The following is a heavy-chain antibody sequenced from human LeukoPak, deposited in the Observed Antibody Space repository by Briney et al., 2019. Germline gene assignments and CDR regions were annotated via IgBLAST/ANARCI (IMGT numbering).Heavy chain of an antibody. CDR3: ARSPPTDYYGSGSGYYGMDV. Sequence: GGSLRLSCAASGFTFSDYYMSWIRQAPGKGLEWVSYISSSGSTIYYADPVKGRFTISRDNAKNSLYLQMNSLRAEDTAVYYCARSPPTDYYGSGSGYYGMDVWGQGTTVTVSS. CDR1: GFTFSDYY. J-gene: IGHJ6*02. CDR2: ISSSGSTI. D-gene: IGHD3-10*01. V-gene: IGHV3-11*01.